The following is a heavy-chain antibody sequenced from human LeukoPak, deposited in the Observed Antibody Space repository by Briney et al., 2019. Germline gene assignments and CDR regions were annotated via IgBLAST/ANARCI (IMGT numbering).Heavy chain of an antibody. J-gene: IGHJ5*02. V-gene: IGHV1-18*01. CDR2: ISAYNGNT. CDR3: AREYSSSGGDWFDP. CDR1: GYTFTSYG. Sequence: ASVKVSCKASGYTFTSYGISWVRQAPGQGLEWMGWISAYNGNTNYAQKLQGRVTMTTDTSTSTAYMELRSLRSDVTAVYYCAREYSSSGGDWFDPWGQGTLVTVSS. D-gene: IGHD6-13*01.